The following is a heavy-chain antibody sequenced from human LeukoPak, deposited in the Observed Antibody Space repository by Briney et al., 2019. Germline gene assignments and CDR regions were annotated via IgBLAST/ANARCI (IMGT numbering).Heavy chain of an antibody. CDR2: IYSGGST. V-gene: IGHV3-53*01. CDR3: ARDLNAEAYCGGDCSY. CDR1: GFTVSSKY. J-gene: IGHJ4*02. D-gene: IGHD2-21*01. Sequence: GGSLRLSCAASGFTVSSKYMSWVRQAPGKGLEWVSVIYSGGSTYYADSVKGRFTISRDNAKNSLYLQMNSLRAEDTAVYYCARDLNAEAYCGGDCSYWGQGTLVTVSS.